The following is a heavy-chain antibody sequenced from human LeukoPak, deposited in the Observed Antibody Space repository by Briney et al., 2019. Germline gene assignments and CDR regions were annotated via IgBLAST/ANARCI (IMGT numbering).Heavy chain of an antibody. Sequence: GASVKVSCKASGYTFTGYYMHWVRQAPGQGLEWMGRINPNSGGINYAQKFQGRVTMTRDTSISTAYMELSRLRSDDTAVYYCARTTVTGSDRDYWGQGTLVTVSS. D-gene: IGHD4-17*01. V-gene: IGHV1-2*06. CDR1: GYTFTGYY. CDR2: INPNSGGI. J-gene: IGHJ4*02. CDR3: ARTTVTGSDRDY.